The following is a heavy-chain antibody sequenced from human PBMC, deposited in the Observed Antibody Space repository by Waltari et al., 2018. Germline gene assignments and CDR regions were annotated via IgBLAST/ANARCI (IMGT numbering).Heavy chain of an antibody. D-gene: IGHD3-9*01. CDR3: ATSTYYDILAGYHTSYHYGLAV. CDR1: GGSISRSNW. CDR2: IYHSGST. Sequence: QVQLQESGPGLVKPSGTLSLTCVVSGGSISRSNWWNWVRQPPGKGLEWIGEIYHSGSTNYNPSLKSRVTISVDKSKNQFSLKLSSVTAADTAVYFCATSTYYDILAGYHTSYHYGLAVWGQGTPVTVSS. V-gene: IGHV4-4*02. J-gene: IGHJ6*02.